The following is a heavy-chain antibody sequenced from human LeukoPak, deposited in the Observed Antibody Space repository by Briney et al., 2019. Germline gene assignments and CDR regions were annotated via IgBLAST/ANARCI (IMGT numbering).Heavy chain of an antibody. CDR3: ARDREGRYYDSSGSDAFDI. V-gene: IGHV3-33*01. Sequence: PGGSLRLSCAASGFTFSSYGMHWVRQAPGKGLEWVAVIWYDGSNKYYADSVKGRFTISRDNSKNTLYLQMNSLRAEDTAVYYCARDREGRYYDSSGSDAFDIWGQGTMVTVSS. CDR2: IWYDGSNK. CDR1: GFTFSSYG. D-gene: IGHD3-22*01. J-gene: IGHJ3*02.